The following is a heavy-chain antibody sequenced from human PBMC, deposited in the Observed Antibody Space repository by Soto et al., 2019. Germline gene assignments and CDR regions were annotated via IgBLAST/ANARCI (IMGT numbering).Heavy chain of an antibody. D-gene: IGHD6-13*01. CDR1: GGSISSYY. Sequence: SETLSLTCTVSGGSISSYYWSWIRQPPGKGLEWIGYIYYSGSTNYNPSLKSRVTISVDTSKNQFSLKLSSVTAADTAVYYCGRDRAGGAAGIFDYWGQGTLVTVSS. CDR3: GRDRAGGAAGIFDY. V-gene: IGHV4-59*01. J-gene: IGHJ4*02. CDR2: IYYSGST.